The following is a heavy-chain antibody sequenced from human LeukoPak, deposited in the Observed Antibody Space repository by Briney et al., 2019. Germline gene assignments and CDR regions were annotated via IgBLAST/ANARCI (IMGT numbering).Heavy chain of an antibody. Sequence: SETLSLTCTVSGGSISSYYWSWIRQPPGKGLEWIGYIYYSGSTNYNPSHKSRVTISVDTSKNQFSLKLSSVTAADTAVYYCARHSSSWSYFDYWGQGTLVTVSS. D-gene: IGHD6-13*01. J-gene: IGHJ4*02. V-gene: IGHV4-59*01. CDR3: ARHSSSWSYFDY. CDR1: GGSISSYY. CDR2: IYYSGST.